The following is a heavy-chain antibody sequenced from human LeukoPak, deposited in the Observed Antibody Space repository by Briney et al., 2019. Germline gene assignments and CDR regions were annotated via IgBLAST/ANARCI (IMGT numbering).Heavy chain of an antibody. CDR1: GGSIRSSSYY. J-gene: IGHJ4*02. CDR3: ARECSGGSCFDY. Sequence: SGTLSLTCTVSGGSIRSSSYYWGWIRQPPGKGLEWIGSIYYSGSTYYNPSLKSRVTISVDTSKNQFSLKLSSVTAADAAVYYCARECSGGSCFDYWGQGTLVTVSS. V-gene: IGHV4-39*07. CDR2: IYYSGST. D-gene: IGHD2-15*01.